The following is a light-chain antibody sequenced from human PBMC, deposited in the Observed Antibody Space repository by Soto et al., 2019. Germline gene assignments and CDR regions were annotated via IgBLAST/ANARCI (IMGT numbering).Light chain of an antibody. CDR2: DAS. V-gene: IGKV1-39*01. J-gene: IGKJ2*01. CDR3: QQSDSTQYT. Sequence: DIPMTQSPSSLSASVGDRVTITCRASQTISTYLNWYQQKPGKAPRLLIYDASSLLSGVPSRFSGSGSGTDFTLTIASLQPEDFSTYYCQQSDSTQYTFGQGTKVEI. CDR1: QTISTY.